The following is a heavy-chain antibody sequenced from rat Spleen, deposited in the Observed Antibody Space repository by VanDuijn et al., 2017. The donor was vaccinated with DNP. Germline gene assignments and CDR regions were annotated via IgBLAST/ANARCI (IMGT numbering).Heavy chain of an antibody. CDR1: GFSLTSYG. Sequence: QVQLTESGPGLVQPSQTLSLTCTVSGFSLTSYGVSWVRQPPGKGLEWLGAIWSGGSTDYNSALKSRLSINRDTSKSQVLLKMNSLQTEDTAMYFCARSGNYGNYYTMDAWGQGTSVTVSS. V-gene: IGHV2-16*01. CDR3: ARSGNYGNYYTMDA. J-gene: IGHJ4*01. CDR2: IWSGGST. D-gene: IGHD1-11*01.